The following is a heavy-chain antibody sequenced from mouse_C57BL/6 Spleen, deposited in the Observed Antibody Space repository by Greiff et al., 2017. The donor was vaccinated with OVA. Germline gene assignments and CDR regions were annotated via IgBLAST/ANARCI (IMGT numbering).Heavy chain of an antibody. J-gene: IGHJ2*01. CDR1: GYTFTSYW. CDR2: IYPSDSET. CDR3: ALDSSGYYFDY. D-gene: IGHD3-2*02. Sequence: QVQLQQPGAELVRPGSSVKLSCKASGYTFTSYWMDWVKQRPGQGLEWIGNIYPSDSETHYNQKFKDKATLTVDKSSSTAYMQLSSLTSEDSAVYYCALDSSGYYFDYWGQGTTLTVSS. V-gene: IGHV1-61*01.